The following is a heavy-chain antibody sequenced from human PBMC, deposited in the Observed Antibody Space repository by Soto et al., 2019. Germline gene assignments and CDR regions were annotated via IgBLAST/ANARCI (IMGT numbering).Heavy chain of an antibody. CDR2: INSDGSST. D-gene: IGHD1-26*01. CDR1: GFTFRSYW. Sequence: EVQLVESGGDLVQPGGSRRLSCAASGFTFRSYWMHRVRQAPGKGLVWVSRINSDGSSTSYADSVKGRITISRDNAKNTLYVQINSLRAEDTAVYYCARVQSGSPSRFDPWGQGALVTVSS. CDR3: ARVQSGSPSRFDP. J-gene: IGHJ5*02. V-gene: IGHV3-74*01.